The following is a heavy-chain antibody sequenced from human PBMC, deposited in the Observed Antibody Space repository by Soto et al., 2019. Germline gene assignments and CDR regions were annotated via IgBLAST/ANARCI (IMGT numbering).Heavy chain of an antibody. J-gene: IGHJ3*02. CDR2: SYFSGST. CDR3: ARVRRLEFDI. V-gene: IGHV4-59*01. D-gene: IGHD6-6*01. CDR1: GDFNNIYY. Sequence: SETLALTCTVSGDFNNIYYWSWVRQPPGKGLEWIGFSYFSGSTNYNPSLQSRVTISIDTSKKQFSLRLSSVTAADTAVYYCARVRRLEFDIWGQGTMVTVSS.